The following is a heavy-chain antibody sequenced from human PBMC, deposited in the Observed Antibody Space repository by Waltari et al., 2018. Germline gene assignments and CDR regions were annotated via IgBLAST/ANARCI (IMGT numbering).Heavy chain of an antibody. CDR1: GDSISNIKAY. CDR3: ARANSIYNTVRFDP. J-gene: IGHJ5*02. Sequence: QLQLQESGPGLVRPSETLSPNCRASGDSISNIKAYWGWLRQPPGKGLEWIGSLHYTGSTYYSPSFKGRVTLSVDTSKNQFSLKMPSVTAADAAVYYCARANSIYNTVRFDPWGQGTLVTVSS. V-gene: IGHV4-39*01. D-gene: IGHD1-1*01. CDR2: LHYTGST.